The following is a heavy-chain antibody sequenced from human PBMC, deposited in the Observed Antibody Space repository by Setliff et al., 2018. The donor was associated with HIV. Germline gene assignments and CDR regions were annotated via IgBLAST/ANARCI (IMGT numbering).Heavy chain of an antibody. D-gene: IGHD3-16*01. J-gene: IGHJ6*02. V-gene: IGHV3-13*01. CDR3: AREIRTVYTGGHYFYGIDV. CDR2: IGTGGDT. Sequence: GGSLRLSCVASGVTVRANYMAWVRQAAAKGLEWVAAIGTGGDTYYVDSVKGRFTISRENARNSLYLQMNSLRAGDTAVYYCAREIRTVYTGGHYFYGIDVWGQGTAVTVSS. CDR1: GVTVRANY.